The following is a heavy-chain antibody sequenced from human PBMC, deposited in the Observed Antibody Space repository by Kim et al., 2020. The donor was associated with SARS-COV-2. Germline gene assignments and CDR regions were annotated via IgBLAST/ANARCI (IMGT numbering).Heavy chain of an antibody. CDR2: IYYSGST. CDR1: GGSISSSSYY. CDR3: ARDLWAALYFDY. V-gene: IGHV4-39*07. J-gene: IGHJ4*02. D-gene: IGHD3-10*01. Sequence: SETLSLTCTVSGGSISSSSYYWGWIRQPPGKGLEWIGSIYYSGSTYYNPSLKSRVTISVDTSKNQFSLKLSSVTAADTAVYYCARDLWAALYFDYWGQGTLVTVSS.